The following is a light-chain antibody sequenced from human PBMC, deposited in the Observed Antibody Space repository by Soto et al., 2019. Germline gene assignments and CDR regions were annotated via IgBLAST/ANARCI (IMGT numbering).Light chain of an antibody. CDR2: AAT. Sequence: AIQMTQSPSSLSASVGDRVSITCRASQGIRIDVGWYQQKPGKAPKLLIYAATRLESGVPSRFSGSGSGADFTLTISSLQPEDFATYYGLQPHDYTITVGGGTKVEIK. CDR1: QGIRID. J-gene: IGKJ4*01. V-gene: IGKV1-6*01. CDR3: LQPHDYTIT.